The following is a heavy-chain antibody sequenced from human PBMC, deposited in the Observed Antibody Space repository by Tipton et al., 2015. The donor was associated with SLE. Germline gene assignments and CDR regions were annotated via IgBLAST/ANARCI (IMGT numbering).Heavy chain of an antibody. CDR2: INHSGST. CDR1: GGSFSGYY. V-gene: IGHV4-34*01. Sequence: LRLSCAVYGGSFSGYYWSWIRQPPGKGLEWIGEINHSGSTNYNPSLKSRVTISVDTSKNQFFLKLSSVTAADTAVYYCAGSNNVLDTFYYYYYMDVWGKGTTVAVSS. J-gene: IGHJ6*03. D-gene: IGHD5-18*01. CDR3: AGSNNVLDTFYYYYYMDV.